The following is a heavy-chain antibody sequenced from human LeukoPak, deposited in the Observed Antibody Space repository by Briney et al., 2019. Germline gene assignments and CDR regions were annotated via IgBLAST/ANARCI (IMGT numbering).Heavy chain of an antibody. V-gene: IGHV3-23*01. Sequence: GGSLRLSCAASGFTFSSYAMSWVRQAPGKGLEWVSAISGSGGSTYYADSVKGRFTISRDNSKNTLYLQMNSLRAEDTAVYYCATSYCSSTSCYPYYFDYWGQGTLVTVSS. J-gene: IGHJ4*02. D-gene: IGHD2-2*01. CDR2: ISGSGGST. CDR1: GFTFSSYA. CDR3: ATSYCSSTSCYPYYFDY.